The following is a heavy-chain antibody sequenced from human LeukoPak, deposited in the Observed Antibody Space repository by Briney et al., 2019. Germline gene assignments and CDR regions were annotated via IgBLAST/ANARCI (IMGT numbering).Heavy chain of an antibody. J-gene: IGHJ6*04. Sequence: GGSLRLSCAASGFTVSSVYMSWVRQAPGKGLEWVAVIFTSDGTHYADSVKGRFTISRDNSKNTLYLQMNSLRAEDTAVYYCAELGITMIGGVWGKGTTVTISS. D-gene: IGHD3-10*02. CDR2: IFTSDGT. CDR1: GFTVSSVY. CDR3: AELGITMIGGV. V-gene: IGHV3-66*01.